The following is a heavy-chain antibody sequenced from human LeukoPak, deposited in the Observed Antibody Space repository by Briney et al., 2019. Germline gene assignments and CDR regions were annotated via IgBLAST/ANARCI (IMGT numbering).Heavy chain of an antibody. V-gene: IGHV3-53*01. J-gene: IGHJ6*04. Sequence: GGSLRLSCAASGFTVSSNYMSWVRQAPGKGLEGVSVIYSGGSTYYADSVKGRFTISRDNSKNTLYLQMNSLRAEDTAVYYCATSSGFGELSAYYYGMDVWGKGTTVTVSS. CDR1: GFTVSSNY. D-gene: IGHD3-10*01. CDR3: ATSSGFGELSAYYYGMDV. CDR2: IYSGGST.